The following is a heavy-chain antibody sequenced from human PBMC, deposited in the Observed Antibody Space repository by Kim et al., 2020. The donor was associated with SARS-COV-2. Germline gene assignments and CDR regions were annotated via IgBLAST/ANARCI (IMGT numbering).Heavy chain of an antibody. CDR3: TTPGPFDY. J-gene: IGHJ4*02. CDR2: GGTT. Sequence: GGTTDYAAPVKGRFTISRDDSKNTLYLQMNSLKTEDTAVYYCTTPGPFDYWGQGTLVTVSS. V-gene: IGHV3-15*01.